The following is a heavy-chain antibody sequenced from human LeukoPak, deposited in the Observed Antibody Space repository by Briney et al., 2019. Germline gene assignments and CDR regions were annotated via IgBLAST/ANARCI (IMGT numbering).Heavy chain of an antibody. J-gene: IGHJ5*02. D-gene: IGHD6-13*01. CDR2: ISYDGSNK. CDR3: ARDGISSSWYIDWFDP. V-gene: IGHV3-30*03. Sequence: PGGSLRLSCAASGFTFSSYGMHWVRQAPGKGLEWVAVISYDGSNKYYADSVKGRFTISRDNSKNTLYLQMNSLRAEDTAVYYCARDGISSSWYIDWFDPWGQGTLVTVSS. CDR1: GFTFSSYG.